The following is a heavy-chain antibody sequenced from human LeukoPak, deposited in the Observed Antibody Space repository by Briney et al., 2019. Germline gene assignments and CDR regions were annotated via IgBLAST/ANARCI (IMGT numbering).Heavy chain of an antibody. CDR1: GYTFTSYD. V-gene: IGHV1-8*01. D-gene: IGHD6-19*01. Sequence: GASVKVSCKASGYTFTSYDINWVRQATGQGLEWMGWMNPNSGNTGYAQKFQGRVTMTRNTSISTAYMELSSLRSEDTAVYYCAKLIQQWLVPYVFGWFDPWGQGTLVTVSS. CDR2: MNPNSGNT. J-gene: IGHJ5*02. CDR3: AKLIQQWLVPYVFGWFDP.